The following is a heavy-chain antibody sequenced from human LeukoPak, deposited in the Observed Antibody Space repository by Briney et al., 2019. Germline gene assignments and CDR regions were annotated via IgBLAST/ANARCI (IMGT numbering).Heavy chain of an antibody. CDR1: GGSISSSSYY. D-gene: IGHD6-19*01. V-gene: IGHV4-39*01. Sequence: SETLSLTCTVSGGSISSSSYYWGWIRQPPGKGLEWIGSIYYSGSTYYNPSLKSRVTISVDTSKNQFSLKLSSVTAADTAVYYCARRVAVAGFFDYWGQGTLVTVSS. CDR3: ARRVAVAGFFDY. CDR2: IYYSGST. J-gene: IGHJ4*02.